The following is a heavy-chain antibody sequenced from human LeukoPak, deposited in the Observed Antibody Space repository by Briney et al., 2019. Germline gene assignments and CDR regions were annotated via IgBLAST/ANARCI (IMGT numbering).Heavy chain of an antibody. V-gene: IGHV4-34*01. J-gene: IGHJ4*02. CDR2: INHSGST. D-gene: IGHD6-19*01. CDR1: GGSFSGYY. Sequence: PSETPSLTCAVYGGSFSGYYWSWIRQPPGKGLEWIGEINHSGSTNYNPSLKSRVTISVDTSKNQFSLKLSSVTAADTAVYYCARGKWLRRVGFDYWGQGTLVTVSS. CDR3: ARGKWLRRVGFDY.